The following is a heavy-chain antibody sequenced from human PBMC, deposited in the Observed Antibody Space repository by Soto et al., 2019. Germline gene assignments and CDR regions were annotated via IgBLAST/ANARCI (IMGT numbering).Heavy chain of an antibody. CDR1: GYTFISYY. V-gene: IGHV1-46*03. CDR3: ASDALSTYYDFWSGGSDAFDI. J-gene: IGHJ3*02. CDR2: INPSGGST. Sequence: ASVKVSCKASGYTFISYYMHWVRQAPGQGLEWMGIINPSGGSTSYAQKFQGRVTMTRDTSTSTVYMELSSLRSEDTAVYYCASDALSTYYDFWSGGSDAFDIWGQGTMVTVSS. D-gene: IGHD3-3*01.